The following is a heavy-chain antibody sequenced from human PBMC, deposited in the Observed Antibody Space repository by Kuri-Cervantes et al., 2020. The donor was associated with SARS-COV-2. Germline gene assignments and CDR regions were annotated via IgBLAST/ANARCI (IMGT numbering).Heavy chain of an antibody. CDR3: ARGKSRENPDVLDY. CDR1: GFTFSSYA. CDR2: ISYDGTNE. D-gene: IGHD5-24*01. Sequence: GESLKISCAASGFTFSSYAMHWVRQAPGKGLEWVALISYDGTNEYYAVSVKGRFTISRDNAKNSLYLQMNSLRAEDTAVYYCARGKSRENPDVLDYWGQGTLVTVSS. J-gene: IGHJ4*02. V-gene: IGHV3-30*04.